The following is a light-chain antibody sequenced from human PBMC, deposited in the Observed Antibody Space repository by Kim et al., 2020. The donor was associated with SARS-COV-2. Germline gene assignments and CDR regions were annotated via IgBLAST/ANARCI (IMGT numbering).Light chain of an antibody. CDR2: SNN. J-gene: IGLJ2*01. CDR1: RSNIETNT. CDR3: EAWDDSLKGVL. V-gene: IGLV1-44*01. Sequence: GQRVTISCSGSRSNIETNTVKWFQQRPGTAPKLLIYSNNQRPSGVPDRFSGSKSGTSTSLAISGLQSEDEADYYCEAWDDSLKGVLFGGGTQLTVL.